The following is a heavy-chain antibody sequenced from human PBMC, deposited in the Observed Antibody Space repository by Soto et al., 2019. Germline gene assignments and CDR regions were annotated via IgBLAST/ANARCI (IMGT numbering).Heavy chain of an antibody. D-gene: IGHD2-21*02. Sequence: QAQLVQSGAEVKKPGASVRASCKTSGYPFTDYFIHWVRQAPGQGLEWMGIISLYHHSTSYAQKCQGSLTVTADTSTTTVYMDLSSLTSEDSAVYWCARELYSCGGDCPYYMAYWGQGTLVTVAA. J-gene: IGHJ1*01. CDR3: ARELYSCGGDCPYYMAY. V-gene: IGHV1-46*01. CDR1: GYPFTDYF. CDR2: ISLYHHST.